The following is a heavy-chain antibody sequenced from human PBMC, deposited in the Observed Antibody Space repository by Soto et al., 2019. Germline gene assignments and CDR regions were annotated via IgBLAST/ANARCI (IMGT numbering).Heavy chain of an antibody. J-gene: IGHJ6*02. D-gene: IGHD1-1*01. CDR1: GGTFSIYA. CDR3: AGHLDPPYYGIDV. CDR2: TIPIFGTA. V-gene: IGHV1-69*12. Sequence: QVQLVQSGAEVKKPESSVKVSCKASGGTFSIYAISWVRQAPGQGLEWMGGTIPIFGTADYAQKFQGRVTITADESTSTASMELSSLRSENTAVYYCAGHLDPPYYGIDVWGHGTTVTVSS.